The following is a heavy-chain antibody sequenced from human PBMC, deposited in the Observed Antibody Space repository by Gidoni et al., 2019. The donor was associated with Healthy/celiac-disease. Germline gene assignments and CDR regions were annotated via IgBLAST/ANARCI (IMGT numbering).Heavy chain of an antibody. CDR1: GFTFSDYY. CDR2: ISSSSSYT. J-gene: IGHJ4*02. CDR3: ASAMGATWFDY. D-gene: IGHD1-26*01. V-gene: IGHV3-11*06. Sequence: QVQLVESGGGLVKPGGSLRLSCAASGFTFSDYYLSWIRQAPGKGLEGVSYISSSSSYTNYADSWKGRFTISRDNAKNSLYLQMNSLRAEDTAVYYCASAMGATWFDYWGQGTLVTVSS.